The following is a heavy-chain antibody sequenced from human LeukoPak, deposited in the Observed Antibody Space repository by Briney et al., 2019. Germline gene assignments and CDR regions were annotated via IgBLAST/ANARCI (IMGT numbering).Heavy chain of an antibody. CDR1: GYTFTSYG. CDR3: ARTGLRYFDGYPYNWFDP. Sequence: GASVKVSCKASGYTFTSYGISWVRQAPGQGLEWMGWISAYNGNTNYAQKLQGRVTMTTDTSTSTAYMELRSLRSDDTAVYYCARTGLRYFDGYPYNWFDPWGQGTLVTVSS. J-gene: IGHJ5*02. CDR2: ISAYNGNT. D-gene: IGHD3-9*01. V-gene: IGHV1-18*01.